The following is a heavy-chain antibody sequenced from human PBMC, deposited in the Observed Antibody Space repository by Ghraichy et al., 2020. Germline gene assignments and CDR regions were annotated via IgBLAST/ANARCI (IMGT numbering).Heavy chain of an antibody. CDR2: IYYSGDT. Sequence: SLNISCTVSGASISSGAYYWSWIRQHPGKGLEWIGYIYYSGDTYYNPSLKSRVTISVDTSKNQFSLNLSSVTAADTAVYYCARYDILSWFDPWGQGTLVTVSS. CDR3: ARYDILSWFDP. V-gene: IGHV4-31*03. CDR1: GASISSGAYY. J-gene: IGHJ5*02. D-gene: IGHD3-9*01.